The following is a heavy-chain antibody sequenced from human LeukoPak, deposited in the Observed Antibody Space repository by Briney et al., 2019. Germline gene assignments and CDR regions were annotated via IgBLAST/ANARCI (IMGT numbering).Heavy chain of an antibody. V-gene: IGHV1-18*01. CDR1: GYTFTSYG. Sequence: ASVKVSCKASGYTFTSYGISWVRQAPGQGLEWIGWISAYNGNTNYAQKLQGRVTMTTDTSTSTAYMELRSLRSDDTAVYYCARDQYSGSYYTYYYYYMDVWGKGTTVTVSS. CDR2: ISAYNGNT. D-gene: IGHD1-26*01. CDR3: ARDQYSGSYYTYYYYYMDV. J-gene: IGHJ6*03.